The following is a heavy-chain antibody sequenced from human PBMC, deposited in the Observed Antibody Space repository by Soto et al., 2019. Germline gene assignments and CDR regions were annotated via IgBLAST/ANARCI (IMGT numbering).Heavy chain of an antibody. J-gene: IGHJ3*02. CDR3: ARIGKGYCSGNNCYWDGFDI. CDR2: IYYSGVT. Sequence: QLQLQESGPGLVKPSETLSLACTVSGGSIASGSHYWAWIRQPAGKWLEWIGTIYYSGVTYYNPSLKSRVTISVDTSKNQFSLKLGSVTAADTALYYCARIGKGYCSGNNCYWDGFDIWGQGTMVTVSS. V-gene: IGHV4-39*01. CDR1: GGSIASGSHY. D-gene: IGHD2-15*01.